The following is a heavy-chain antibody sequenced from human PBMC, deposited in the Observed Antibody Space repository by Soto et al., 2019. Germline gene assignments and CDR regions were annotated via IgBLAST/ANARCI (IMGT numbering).Heavy chain of an antibody. CDR2: IYYSGTT. J-gene: IGHJ4*02. V-gene: IGHV4-39*01. CDR1: GDSITSNSYF. Sequence: LSLTCTVSGDSITSNSYFWAWIRQPPGKGLEWIGNIYYSGTTYYNPSLKSRVTISVDTSKNQFSLKLSSMTAADTAVYYYARNFSVDYFDYWGQGALVTVSS. CDR3: ARNFSVDYFDY.